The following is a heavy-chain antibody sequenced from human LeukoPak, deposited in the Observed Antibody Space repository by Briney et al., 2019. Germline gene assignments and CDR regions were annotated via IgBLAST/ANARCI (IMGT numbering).Heavy chain of an antibody. V-gene: IGHV4-59*12. J-gene: IGHJ4*02. CDR1: GGSMRSYY. CDR3: ARGLGMKFDL. Sequence: SETLSLTCTVSGGSMRSYYWSWIRQPPGKALEWIGYIYYSGSTSYNPSLKSRVTISIDRSNNQLSLNLSSVTAADTALYYCARGLGMKFDLWGQGTLVTVSS. D-gene: IGHD6-13*01. CDR2: IYYSGST.